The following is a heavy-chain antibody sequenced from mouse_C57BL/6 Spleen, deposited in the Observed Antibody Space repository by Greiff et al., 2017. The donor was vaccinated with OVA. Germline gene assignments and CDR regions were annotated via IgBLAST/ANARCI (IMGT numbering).Heavy chain of an antibody. CDR3: AREGYDGGADEFAY. CDR2: ISDGGSYT. J-gene: IGHJ3*01. D-gene: IGHD2-2*01. CDR1: GFTFSSYA. Sequence: EVQLVESGGGLVKPGGSLKLSCAASGFTFSSYAMSWVRQTPEKRLEWVATISDGGSYTYYPDNVKGRFTISRDNAKNNLYLQMSHLKSEDTAMYYCAREGYDGGADEFAYWGQGTLVTVSA. V-gene: IGHV5-4*01.